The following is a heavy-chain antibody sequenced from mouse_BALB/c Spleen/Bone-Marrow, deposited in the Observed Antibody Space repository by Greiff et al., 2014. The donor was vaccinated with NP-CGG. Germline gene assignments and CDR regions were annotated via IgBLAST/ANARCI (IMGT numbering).Heavy chain of an antibody. Sequence: VQLQQSGPGLVAPSQSLSITCTVSGFSLTNYGVHWVRQPPGKGLEWLGVIWGDGSTNYNSALMSRLSISKDNSKSQVFFKMNSLQTDDTAMYYCARITTATGAMDYWGQGTSVTVSS. CDR2: IWGDGST. CDR3: ARITTATGAMDY. J-gene: IGHJ4*01. D-gene: IGHD1-2*01. V-gene: IGHV2-9*02. CDR1: GFSLTNYG.